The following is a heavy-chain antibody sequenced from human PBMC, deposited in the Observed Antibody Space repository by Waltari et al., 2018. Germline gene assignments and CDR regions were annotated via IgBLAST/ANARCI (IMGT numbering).Heavy chain of an antibody. D-gene: IGHD2-2*01. J-gene: IGHJ5*02. CDR1: GGTFSSYA. CDR3: ARNGPAHLVFAVDWFDP. Sequence: QVQLVQSGAEVKKPGSSVKVSCKASGGTFSSYAISWVRQAPGQGLEWMGRIIPIFGTANYAQKFQGRVTITADKSTSTAYMERSSLRSEDTAVYYCARNGPAHLVFAVDWFDPWGQGTLVTVSS. V-gene: IGHV1-69*08. CDR2: IIPIFGTA.